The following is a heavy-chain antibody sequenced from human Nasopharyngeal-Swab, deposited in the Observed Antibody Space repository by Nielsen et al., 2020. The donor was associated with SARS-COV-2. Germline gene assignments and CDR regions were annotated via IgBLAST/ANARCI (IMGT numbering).Heavy chain of an antibody. CDR2: VSGSGGYT. Sequence: GGSLRLSCAASGFSFSSYALTWVRQAPGKGLEWVSAVSGSGGYTEYPDSVKGRFTISRDNSKNTLYLQMNSLRAEDTAIYYCAKGGGYSSGWIWNFDLRGRGTLVTVST. J-gene: IGHJ2*01. CDR3: AKGGGYSSGWIWNFDL. CDR1: GFSFSSYA. V-gene: IGHV3-23*01. D-gene: IGHD6-19*01.